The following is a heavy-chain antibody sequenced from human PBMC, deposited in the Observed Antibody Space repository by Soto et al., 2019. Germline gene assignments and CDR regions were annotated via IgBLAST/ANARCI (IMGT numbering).Heavy chain of an antibody. Sequence: SETLSLTCTVSGGSISSYYWSWIRQPPGKGLEWIGYIYYSGSTNYNPSLKSRVTISVDTSKNQFSLKLSSVTAADTAVYYCASGTGNILTGLAEQLDYWGQGTLVTVSS. CDR2: IYYSGST. J-gene: IGHJ4*02. CDR1: GGSISSYY. CDR3: ASGTGNILTGLAEQLDY. D-gene: IGHD3-9*01. V-gene: IGHV4-59*01.